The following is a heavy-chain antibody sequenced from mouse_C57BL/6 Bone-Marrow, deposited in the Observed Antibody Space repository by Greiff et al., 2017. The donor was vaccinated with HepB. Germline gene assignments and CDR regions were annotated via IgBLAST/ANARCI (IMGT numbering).Heavy chain of an antibody. V-gene: IGHV5-16*01. CDR1: GFTFSDYY. CDR3: GRGGYYAMDY. J-gene: IGHJ4*01. CDR2: INYDGSST. Sequence: EVQVVESEGGLVQPGSSMKLSCTASGFTFSDYYMAWVRQVPEKGLEWVANINYDGSSTYYLPSLKSRFTISRDNAKNILYLQMSSLKSEDTATYYCGRGGYYAMDYWGQGTSVTVSS.